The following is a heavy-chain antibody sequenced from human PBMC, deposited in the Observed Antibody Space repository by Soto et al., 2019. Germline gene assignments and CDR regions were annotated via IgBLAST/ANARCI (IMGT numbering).Heavy chain of an antibody. V-gene: IGHV6-1*01. CDR3: ARAERYKYAYSLDY. Sequence: PSQTLSLTCAISGDSVSSNSAAWNWIRQSPARGLEWLGRTYYRSKWYNDYAVSVKSRIIINPDTSKNLFSLQLNSVTPEDTAVYYCARAERYKYAYSLDYWGQGTLVTVSS. D-gene: IGHD5-18*01. CDR1: GDSVSSNSAA. CDR2: TYYRSKWYN. J-gene: IGHJ4*02.